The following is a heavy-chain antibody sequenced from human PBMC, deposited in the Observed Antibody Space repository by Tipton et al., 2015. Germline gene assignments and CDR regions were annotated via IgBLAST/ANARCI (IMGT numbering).Heavy chain of an antibody. CDR2: IYYNGNT. V-gene: IGHV4-59*01. CDR1: GDSLSTYY. J-gene: IGHJ5*02. Sequence: TLSLTCTVSGDSLSTYYWSWIRQSPGKGLEWIGYIYYNGNTKYNPSLKGRVTILVDTSKNQFSLKVNSVTAADTAVYYCATLVDGYSRIPWGQGILVTVSS. D-gene: IGHD5-24*01. CDR3: ATLVDGYSRIP.